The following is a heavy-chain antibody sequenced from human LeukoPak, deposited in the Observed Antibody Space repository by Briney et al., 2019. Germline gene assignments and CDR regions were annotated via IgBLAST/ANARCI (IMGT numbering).Heavy chain of an antibody. CDR1: GITLSNYG. CDR3: TRIRGAGSFDY. CDR2: ISDSGGRT. V-gene: IGHV3-23*01. Sequence: GGSLRLSCAVSGITLSNYGMSWVRQAPGKGLEWVAGISDSGGRTNYADSVKGRFTISRDNPKNTLYLQMNSLKPEGTAVYYCTRIRGAGSFDYWGQGTLVTVSS. D-gene: IGHD2/OR15-2a*01. J-gene: IGHJ4*02.